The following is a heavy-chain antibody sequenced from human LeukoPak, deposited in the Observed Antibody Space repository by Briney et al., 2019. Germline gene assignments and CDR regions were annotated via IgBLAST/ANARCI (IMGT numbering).Heavy chain of an antibody. J-gene: IGHJ4*02. CDR3: ARLFSGEWLSRLYYFDY. CDR1: GYTFTSYA. D-gene: IGHD3-3*01. CDR2: INTNTGNP. V-gene: IGHV7-4-1*02. Sequence: ASVKVSCKASGYTFTSYAMNWVRQAPGQGLEWMGWINTNTGNPTYAQGFTGRFVFSLDTSVSTAYLQISSLKAEDTAVYYCARLFSGEWLSRLYYFDYWGQGTLVTVSS.